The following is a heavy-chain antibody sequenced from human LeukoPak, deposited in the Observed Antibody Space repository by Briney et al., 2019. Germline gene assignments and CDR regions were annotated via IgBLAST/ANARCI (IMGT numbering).Heavy chain of an antibody. J-gene: IGHJ6*03. V-gene: IGHV1-8*02. CDR2: MNTNSGNT. CDR1: GYTFSSFD. Sequence: GASVKVSCKTSGYTFSSFDINWGRQATGQGLEWMGWMNTNSGNTGYAQKFQGRITMTRNISISTAYMELSSLRSEDTAVYYCARGWYPSGREVTHSQYYYMDVWGKGSTITVSS. D-gene: IGHD6-13*01. CDR3: ARGWYPSGREVTHSQYYYMDV.